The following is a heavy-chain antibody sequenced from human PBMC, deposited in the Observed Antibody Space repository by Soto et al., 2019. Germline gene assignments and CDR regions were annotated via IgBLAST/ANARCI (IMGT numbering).Heavy chain of an antibody. D-gene: IGHD2-15*01. Sequence: QLQLQESGPGLVKPSETLSLTCTVSGGSISSSSYYWGWIRQPPGKGLEWIGSIYYSGSTYYNPPPTCRVSISVDTSKQQFSLKLSSVTAADTAVYSCARHTPAISISDHWGQGTLVTVSS. J-gene: IGHJ4*02. CDR1: GGSISSSSYY. V-gene: IGHV4-39*01. CDR2: IYYSGST. CDR3: ARHTPAISISDH.